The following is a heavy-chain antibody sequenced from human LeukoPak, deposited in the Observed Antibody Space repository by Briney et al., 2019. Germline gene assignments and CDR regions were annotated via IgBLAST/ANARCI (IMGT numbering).Heavy chain of an antibody. J-gene: IGHJ4*02. CDR1: GFTFSSYS. CDR3: ARDLWYYDSSGPLDDY. CDR2: ISSSSSYI. D-gene: IGHD3-22*01. V-gene: IGHV3-21*01. Sequence: PGGSLRLSCAASGFTFSSYSMNWVRQAPGKGLEWVSSISSSSSYIYYADSVKGRFTISRGNAKNSLYLQMNSLRAEDTAVYYCARDLWYYDSSGPLDDYWGQGTLVTVSS.